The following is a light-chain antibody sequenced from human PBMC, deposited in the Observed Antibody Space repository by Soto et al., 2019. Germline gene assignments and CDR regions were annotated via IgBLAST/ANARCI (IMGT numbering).Light chain of an antibody. J-gene: IGKJ4*01. CDR1: QSVSSY. CDR3: QQRSNWPPLT. Sequence: EIVLKQSPATLSWSPFERATVSFISSQSVSSYLAWYQQKPGQAPRLLIYDASNRATGIPARFSGSGSGTDFTLTISSLEPEDFAVYYCQQRSNWPPLTFGGGTKVDIK. V-gene: IGKV3-11*01. CDR2: DAS.